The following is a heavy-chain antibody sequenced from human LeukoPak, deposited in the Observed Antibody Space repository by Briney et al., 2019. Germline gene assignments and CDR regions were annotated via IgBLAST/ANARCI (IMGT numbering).Heavy chain of an antibody. V-gene: IGHV3-49*04. D-gene: IGHD5-18*01. CDR1: GFNFGDHA. J-gene: IGHJ6*02. CDR3: SRGPIQLWVHNGVDV. Sequence: GWSLRLSCTTSGFNFGDHAMTWVRQDPGKGLEGVGFIRSKAYRGTTEYAASVKGRFTISRDDSKSVVYLQMNSLKSEDTAVYYCSRGPIQLWVHNGVDVWGQGTTVTVSS. CDR2: IRSKAYRGTT.